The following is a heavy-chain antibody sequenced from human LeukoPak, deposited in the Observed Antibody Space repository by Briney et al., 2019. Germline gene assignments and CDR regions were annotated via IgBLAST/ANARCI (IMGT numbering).Heavy chain of an antibody. V-gene: IGHV4-34*01. Sequence: SETLSLTCAVYGGSFSGYYWSWIRQPPGKGLEWIGEINHSRSTNYHPSLKSRVTISVDTSKNQFSLRLSSVTAADTAVYYCARRLGRKFGERFYYYHYMDVWGKGTTVTISS. CDR1: GGSFSGYY. J-gene: IGHJ6*03. CDR2: INHSRST. CDR3: ARRLGRKFGERFYYYHYMDV. D-gene: IGHD3-10*01.